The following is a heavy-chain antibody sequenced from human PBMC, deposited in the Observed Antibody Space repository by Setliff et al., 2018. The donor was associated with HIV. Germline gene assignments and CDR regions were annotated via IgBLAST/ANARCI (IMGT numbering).Heavy chain of an antibody. CDR3: VRDLTTIVTRKVFDF. Sequence: GGSLRLSCAASGFTFGDYAIHWVRQAPGKGLEWVTVISYDGSYKNYADSVKGRFTISRDNSKNTVFVQMNSLRADDTATYYCVRDLTTIVTRKVFDFWGQGTMVTVS. CDR1: GFTFGDYA. D-gene: IGHD4-4*01. J-gene: IGHJ3*01. CDR2: ISYDGSYK. V-gene: IGHV3-30*04.